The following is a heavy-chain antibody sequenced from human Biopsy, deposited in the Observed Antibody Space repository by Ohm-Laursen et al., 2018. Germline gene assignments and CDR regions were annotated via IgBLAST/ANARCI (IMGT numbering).Heavy chain of an antibody. Sequence: LSLTCAASGVTLSGYSMNWVRQAPGKGLEWVANINPDGSVKYFADSVKGRFTISRDNAENSMYLQMSSLTVDDTAVYYCARDERWGQGTLVTVSS. CDR3: ARDER. CDR2: INPDGSVK. D-gene: IGHD5-24*01. CDR1: GVTLSGYS. J-gene: IGHJ4*02. V-gene: IGHV3-7*01.